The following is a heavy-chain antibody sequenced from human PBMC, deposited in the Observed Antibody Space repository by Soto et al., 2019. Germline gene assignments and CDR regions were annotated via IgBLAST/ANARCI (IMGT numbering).Heavy chain of an antibody. CDR1: GGSISSSNW. Sequence: PSETLSLTCAVSGGSISSSNWWSWVRQPPGKGLEWIGEIYHSGSTNYNPSLKSRVTISVDKSKNQFSLKLSSVTAADTAVYYCARANLSQVVGDAFDIWGQGTMVTVSS. D-gene: IGHD2-15*01. CDR2: IYHSGST. V-gene: IGHV4-4*02. CDR3: ARANLSQVVGDAFDI. J-gene: IGHJ3*02.